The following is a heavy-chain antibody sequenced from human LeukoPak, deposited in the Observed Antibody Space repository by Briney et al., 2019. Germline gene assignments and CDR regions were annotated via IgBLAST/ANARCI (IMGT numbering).Heavy chain of an antibody. V-gene: IGHV3-9*01. CDR3: ARDFGGDPFDY. CDR2: INWNSGRI. J-gene: IGHJ4*02. D-gene: IGHD3-16*01. Sequence: GGSLRLSCAASGFTFDDYAMHWVRQAPGKGLEWVSGINWNSGRIGYADSVKGRFTISRDNSKNTLYLQMNSLRAEDTAVYYCARDFGGDPFDYWGQGTLVTVSS. CDR1: GFTFDDYA.